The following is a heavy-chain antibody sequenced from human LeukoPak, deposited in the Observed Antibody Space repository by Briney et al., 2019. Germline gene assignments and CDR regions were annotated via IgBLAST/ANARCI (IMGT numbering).Heavy chain of an antibody. V-gene: IGHV3-30*04. CDR2: ILEDGSNK. J-gene: IGHJ4*02. CDR1: GFTFRNYI. Sequence: PGRSLRLSCAASGFTFRNYIMHWVRQAPGKGLDWVAVILEDGSNKYYADSVKGRFTISRDNSKNTMYLQMNSLRGEDTAVYYCARVQAGGYRTADYWGQGTLVTVSS. D-gene: IGHD6-13*01. CDR3: ARVQAGGYRTADY.